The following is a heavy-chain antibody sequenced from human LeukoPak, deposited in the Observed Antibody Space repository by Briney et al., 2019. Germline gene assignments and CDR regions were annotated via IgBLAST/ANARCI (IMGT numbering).Heavy chain of an antibody. CDR2: ISSSSSYI. Sequence: GGSLRLSCAASGFTFSSYSMNWVRQAPGKGLEWVSSISSSSSYIYYADSVKGRFTISRDNAKNSLYLQMNSLRAEDTAVYYCARVVGLNEWEPHYWGQGTLVTVSS. D-gene: IGHD1-26*01. CDR1: GFTFSSYS. CDR3: ARVVGLNEWEPHY. J-gene: IGHJ4*02. V-gene: IGHV3-21*01.